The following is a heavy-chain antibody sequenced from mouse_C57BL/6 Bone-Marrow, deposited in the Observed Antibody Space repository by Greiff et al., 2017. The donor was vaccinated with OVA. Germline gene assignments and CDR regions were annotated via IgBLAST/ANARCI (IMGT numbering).Heavy chain of an antibody. CDR1: GFSFNTYA. J-gene: IGHJ4*01. D-gene: IGHD3-2*02. CDR2: IRSKSNNYAT. CDR3: VSRQLRLPYAMDY. V-gene: IGHV10-1*01. Sequence: EVQLVESGGGLVQPKGSLKLSCAASGFSFNTYAMNWVRQAPGKGLEWVARIRSKSNNYATYYADSVKDRFTISRDDSESMLYLQMNNLKTEDTAMYYCVSRQLRLPYAMDYWGQGTSVTVSS.